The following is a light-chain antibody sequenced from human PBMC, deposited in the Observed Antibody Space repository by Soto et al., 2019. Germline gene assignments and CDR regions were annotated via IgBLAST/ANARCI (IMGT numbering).Light chain of an antibody. J-gene: IGLJ3*02. Sequence: HSALTQPRSVSGSPGQSVTISCTATGSDVGDASHVSWYQMHPGKAPKLMIYEVNTRPSGVPDRFSGTNSGSTASLTISVVEADDADEYYRLLSRCSVTWLFGGGTKLTVL. V-gene: IGLV2-11*01. CDR1: GSDVGDASH. CDR2: EVN. CDR3: LLSRCSVTWL.